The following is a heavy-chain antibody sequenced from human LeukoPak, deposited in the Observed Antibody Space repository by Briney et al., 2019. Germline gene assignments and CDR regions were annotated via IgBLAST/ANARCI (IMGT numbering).Heavy chain of an antibody. J-gene: IGHJ4*02. D-gene: IGHD3-22*01. CDR1: GYSFTSYW. Sequence: GESLKISCKGSGYSFTSYWISWVRQMPGKGLEWMGRIDPSDSYTNYSPSFQGHVTISTDKSISTAYLQWSSLKASDTAMYYCARHGDYYDTSGYYNDYWGQGTLVTVSS. CDR3: ARHGDYYDTSGYYNDY. CDR2: IDPSDSYT. V-gene: IGHV5-10-1*01.